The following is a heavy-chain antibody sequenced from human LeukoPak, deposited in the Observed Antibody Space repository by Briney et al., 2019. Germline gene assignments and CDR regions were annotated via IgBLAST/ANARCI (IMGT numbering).Heavy chain of an antibody. CDR1: GFTFSSYS. Sequence: PGGSLRLSCAASGFTFSSYSMNWVRQAPGKGLEWVSSISSSSSYIYYADSVKGRLTISRDNAKNSLYLQMNSLRAEDTAVYYCARGVLRLGELSRFYFDYWGQGTLVTVSS. CDR2: ISSSSSYI. V-gene: IGHV3-21*01. J-gene: IGHJ4*02. CDR3: ARGVLRLGELSRFYFDY. D-gene: IGHD3-16*02.